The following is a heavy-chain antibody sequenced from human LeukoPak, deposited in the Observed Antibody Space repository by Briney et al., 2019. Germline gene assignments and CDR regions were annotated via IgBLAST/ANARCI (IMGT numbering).Heavy chain of an antibody. CDR2: IYYSGIT. V-gene: IGHV4-31*11. CDR3: PQTRTYIILTATRKTWPDNYGMDV. J-gene: IGHJ6*02. D-gene: IGHD3-9*01. Sequence: SETLSLTCAVSGGSISSGGYYWSWIRQHPGKGLEWIGYIYYSGITYYNPSLKSRLTISVDTSKNQFSLELSSVTAADTAVLCPPQTRTYIILTATRKTWPDNYGMDVWGQGTTVTVSS. CDR1: GGSISSGGYY.